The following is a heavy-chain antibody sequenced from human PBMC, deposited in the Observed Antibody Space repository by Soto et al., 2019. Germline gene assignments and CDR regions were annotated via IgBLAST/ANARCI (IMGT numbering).Heavy chain of an antibody. D-gene: IGHD2-2*02. CDR3: ARGGSLYPRFDY. Sequence: EVQLLESGGGLVQPGGSLRLSCAASGFTFSSYAMSWVRQAPGKGLEWVSGISGSGVSTYYADSVKGRFTISRDNSKNTLYLQMNSLRAEDTAVYYCARGGSLYPRFDYWGPGTLVTVSA. J-gene: IGHJ4*02. CDR2: ISGSGVST. CDR1: GFTFSSYA. V-gene: IGHV3-23*01.